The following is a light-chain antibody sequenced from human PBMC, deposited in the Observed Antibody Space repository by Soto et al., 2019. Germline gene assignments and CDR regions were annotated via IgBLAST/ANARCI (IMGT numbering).Light chain of an antibody. Sequence: DIQMTQSPSSVSASAGDRVTITCRASQGISNWLAWYQQKPGKAPKLLIYRAYSLQSGVPSRFSGSGSGTDFSLLISSLQHADFATYYCQQTNSFPLTFRPGTKVDI. CDR2: RAY. V-gene: IGKV1-12*01. CDR3: QQTNSFPLT. CDR1: QGISNW. J-gene: IGKJ3*01.